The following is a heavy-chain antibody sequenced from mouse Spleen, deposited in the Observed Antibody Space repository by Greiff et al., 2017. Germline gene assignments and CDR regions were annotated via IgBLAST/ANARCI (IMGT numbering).Heavy chain of an antibody. D-gene: IGHD2-3*01. Sequence: QVQLQQSGAELVRPGASVTLSCKASGYTFTDYEMHWVKQTPVHGLEWIGAIDPETGGTAYNQKFKGKAILTADKSSSTAYMELRSLTSEDSAVYYSTRGTDGYYSYWGQGTTRTVSS. J-gene: IGHJ2*01. V-gene: IGHV1-15*01. CDR2: IDPETGGT. CDR1: GYTFTDYE. CDR3: TRGTDGYYSY.